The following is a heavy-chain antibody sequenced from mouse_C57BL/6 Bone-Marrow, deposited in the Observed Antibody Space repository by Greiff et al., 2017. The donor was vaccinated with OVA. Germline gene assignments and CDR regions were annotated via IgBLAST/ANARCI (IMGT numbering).Heavy chain of an antibody. Sequence: VQLQQSGPELVKPGASVKISCKASGYSFTSYYIHWVKQRPGQGLEWIGWIYPGSGNTKYNEKFKGKATLTADTSSSTAYMQLSSLTSEDSAVYYCARGDSSGPFAYWGQGTLVTVSA. CDR3: ARGDSSGPFAY. CDR2: IYPGSGNT. CDR1: GYSFTSYY. V-gene: IGHV1-66*01. J-gene: IGHJ3*01. D-gene: IGHD3-2*02.